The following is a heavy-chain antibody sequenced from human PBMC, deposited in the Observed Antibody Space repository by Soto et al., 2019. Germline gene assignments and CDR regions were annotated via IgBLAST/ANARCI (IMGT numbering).Heavy chain of an antibody. Sequence: PGGSLRLSCAASGFTFSRYGMHWVRQAPGKGLEWVAVIWYDGSNKYYADSVKGRFTISRDNSKNTLYLQMNSLRAEDTAVYYCARVFSGYDFQYFDYWGQGTLVTVSS. V-gene: IGHV3-33*01. CDR2: IWYDGSNK. D-gene: IGHD5-12*01. CDR1: GFTFSRYG. CDR3: ARVFSGYDFQYFDY. J-gene: IGHJ4*02.